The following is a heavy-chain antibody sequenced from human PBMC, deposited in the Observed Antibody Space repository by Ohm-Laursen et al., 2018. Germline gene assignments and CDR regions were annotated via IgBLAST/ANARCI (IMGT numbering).Heavy chain of an antibody. V-gene: IGHV3-30*18. J-gene: IGHJ6*02. CDR1: GFTFSSYG. D-gene: IGHD3-22*01. CDR2: ISYDGSNK. Sequence: SLRLSCAASGFTFSSYGMHWVRQAPGKGLEWVAVISYDGSNKYYADSVKGRFTISRDNSKNTLYLQMNSLRAEDTAVYYCAKDRSGGYPSNYYGMDVWGQGTTVTVSS. CDR3: AKDRSGGYPSNYYGMDV.